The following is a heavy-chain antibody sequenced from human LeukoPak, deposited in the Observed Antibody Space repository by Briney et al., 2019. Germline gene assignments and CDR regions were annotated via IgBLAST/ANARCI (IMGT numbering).Heavy chain of an antibody. CDR2: ISWNSGSI. CDR3: AKGALRLVSPEGDY. CDR1: GFTFDDYA. Sequence: PGGSLRLSCAASGFTFDDYAMHWVRQAPGKGLEWVSGISWNSGSIGYADSVKGRFTISRDNAKNSLYLQMNSLRAGDTALYYCAKGALRLVSPEGDYWGQGTLVTVSS. J-gene: IGHJ4*02. V-gene: IGHV3-9*01. D-gene: IGHD6-19*01.